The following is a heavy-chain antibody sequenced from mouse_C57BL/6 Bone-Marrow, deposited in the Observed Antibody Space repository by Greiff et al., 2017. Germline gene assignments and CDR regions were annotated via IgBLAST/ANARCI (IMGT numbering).Heavy chain of an antibody. CDR2: INPGSGGT. CDR1: GYAFTNYL. CDR3: ARRGGYAMDY. V-gene: IGHV1-54*01. Sequence: VQLQQSGAELVRPGTSVKVSCKASGYAFTNYLIEWVKQRPGPGLEWIGVINPGSGGTNYNEKFKGKATLTADKSSSTAYMQLSSLTSEDSAVYFCARRGGYAMDYWGQGTSVTVSS. J-gene: IGHJ4*01.